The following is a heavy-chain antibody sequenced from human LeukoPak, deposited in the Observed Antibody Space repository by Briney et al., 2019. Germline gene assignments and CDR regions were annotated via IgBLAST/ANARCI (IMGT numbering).Heavy chain of an antibody. CDR1: GFTFSSCE. V-gene: IGHV3-30*03. CDR3: ATGKLGVGATID. Sequence: GGSLRLSCAASGFTFSSCEMNWVRQAPGKGLEWVAVISYDGSNKFYADSVKGRFTISRDNSKNTLYLQMNSLRPEDTAVYYCATGKLGVGATIDWGQGTLVTVSS. D-gene: IGHD1-26*01. CDR2: ISYDGSNK. J-gene: IGHJ4*02.